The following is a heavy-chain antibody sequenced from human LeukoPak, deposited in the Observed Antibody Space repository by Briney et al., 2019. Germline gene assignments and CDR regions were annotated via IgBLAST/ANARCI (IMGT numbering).Heavy chain of an antibody. CDR2: IAGTGGST. Sequence: GGSLRLSCAASGFTFNKYAMNWVRQPPGMGLEWVSSIAGTGGSTYYADSVKGRFTLSRDNSENTLYLQLNSLRAEDSGIYYCAKAFRIVGIGNPDDAFDIWGQGTMVTVSS. D-gene: IGHD1-26*01. V-gene: IGHV3-23*01. CDR1: GFTFNKYA. CDR3: AKAFRIVGIGNPDDAFDI. J-gene: IGHJ3*02.